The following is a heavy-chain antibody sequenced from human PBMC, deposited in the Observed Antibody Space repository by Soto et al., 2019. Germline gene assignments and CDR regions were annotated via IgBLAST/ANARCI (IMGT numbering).Heavy chain of an antibody. CDR2: IYYSGST. Sequence: QVQLQESGPGLVKPSQTLSLTCTVSGGSISSGGYYWSWIRQHPGKGLEWIGYIYYSGSTYYNPSLNSRVTISVDPSKNQFSLKLSSVTAADTAVYYCARDVPQLPHHYYYYYMDVWGKGTTVTVSS. D-gene: IGHD2-2*01. CDR1: GGSISSGGYY. J-gene: IGHJ6*03. V-gene: IGHV4-31*03. CDR3: ARDVPQLPHHYYYYYMDV.